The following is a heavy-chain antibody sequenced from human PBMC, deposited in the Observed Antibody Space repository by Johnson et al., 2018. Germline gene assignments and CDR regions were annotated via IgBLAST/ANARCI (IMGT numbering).Heavy chain of an antibody. CDR2: ISRSNSST. CDR3: AKNLKSGTYVRAEYFQH. V-gene: IGHV3-23*01. D-gene: IGHD1-26*01. Sequence: VQLVETLSLSCAASGFXFSSYAMNWVRQAPGKGLEWVSTISRSNSSTYYADSVKGRFTISRDNSKNILYLQMNSLRAEDTAIYYCAKNLKSGTYVRAEYFQHWGQGTLVTVSS. CDR1: GFXFSSYA. J-gene: IGHJ1*01.